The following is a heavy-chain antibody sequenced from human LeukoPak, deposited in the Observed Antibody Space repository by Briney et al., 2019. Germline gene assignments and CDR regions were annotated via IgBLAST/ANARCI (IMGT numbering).Heavy chain of an antibody. V-gene: IGHV3-66*01. Sequence: GGSLRLSCAASGFTVSDNYMSWVRQAPGKGLEGVSIIYSGGTAYYADSVNGRFTISRDNSKNTLYLQMNSLRAEDTAVYYCARDPGGSYLDYWGQGTLVTVSS. D-gene: IGHD1-26*01. J-gene: IGHJ4*02. CDR2: IYSGGTA. CDR1: GFTVSDNY. CDR3: ARDPGGSYLDY.